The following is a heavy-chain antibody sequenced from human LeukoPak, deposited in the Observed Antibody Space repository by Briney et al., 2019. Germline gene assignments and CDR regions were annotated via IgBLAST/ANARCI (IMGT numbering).Heavy chain of an antibody. V-gene: IGHV1-18*01. Sequence: ASVKVSCEASGYTFTSYGISWVRQAPGQGLEWMGWISAYNGNTNYAQKLQGRVTMTTDTSTSTAYMELRSLRSDDTAVYYCARAPSAFLAEGDWFDPWGQGTLVTVSS. CDR1: GYTFTSYG. CDR3: ARAPSAFLAEGDWFDP. D-gene: IGHD2/OR15-2a*01. J-gene: IGHJ5*02. CDR2: ISAYNGNT.